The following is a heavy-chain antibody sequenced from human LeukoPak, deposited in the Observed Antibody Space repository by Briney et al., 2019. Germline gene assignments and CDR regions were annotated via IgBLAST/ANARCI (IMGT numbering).Heavy chain of an antibody. J-gene: IGHJ4*02. V-gene: IGHV4-59*08. Sequence: PSETLSLTCAVSGGSINSHYWGWIRQPPGKGLQWIGDIYCTGKNNYNPSLKSRVTISLDTSKDHLSLNLTSVVAADTAIYYCVRRDTGWNYFDYWGQEILVTVSS. CDR3: VRRDTGWNYFDY. D-gene: IGHD6-19*01. CDR2: IYCTGKN. CDR1: GGSINSHY.